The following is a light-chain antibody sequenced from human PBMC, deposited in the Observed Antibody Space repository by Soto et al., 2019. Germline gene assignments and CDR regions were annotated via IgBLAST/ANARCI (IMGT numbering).Light chain of an antibody. V-gene: IGKV1-9*01. CDR2: AAS. Sequence: DIKLYKSPSFLSATVGDRVTITCRASQGISSYLAWYQKKPGKAPKLLMYAASTLQSGVPSRFSGSGSGTEFTLTISSLQPDDSATYYCRQYTAHPITLGQGTRLEVK. CDR3: RQYTAHPIT. J-gene: IGKJ5*01. CDR1: QGISSY.